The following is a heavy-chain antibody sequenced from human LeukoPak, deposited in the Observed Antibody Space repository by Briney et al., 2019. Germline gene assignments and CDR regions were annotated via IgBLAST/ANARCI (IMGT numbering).Heavy chain of an antibody. Sequence: ASVKVSCKASGYTFTSYYMHWMRQAPGQGLEWMGIINPSGGSTSYAQKFQGRVTMTRDTSTSTVYMELSSLRSEDTAVYYCARGGYSYGLHYYYGMDVWGQGTTVTVSS. D-gene: IGHD5-18*01. CDR2: INPSGGST. J-gene: IGHJ6*02. V-gene: IGHV1-46*01. CDR1: GYTFTSYY. CDR3: ARGGYSYGLHYYYGMDV.